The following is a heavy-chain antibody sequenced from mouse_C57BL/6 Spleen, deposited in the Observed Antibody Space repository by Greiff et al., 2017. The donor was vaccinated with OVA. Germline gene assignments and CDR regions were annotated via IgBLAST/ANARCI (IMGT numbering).Heavy chain of an antibody. CDR3: ARWGGTTVVRGDYAMDY. CDR2: IYPGDGDT. D-gene: IGHD1-1*01. Sequence: VQLQQSGAELVKPGASVKISCKASGYAFSSYWMNWVKQRPGKGLEWIGQIYPGDGDTNYNGKFKGKATLTADKSSSTAYMQLSSLTSEDSAVYFCARWGGTTVVRGDYAMDYWGQGTSVTVSS. V-gene: IGHV1-80*01. CDR1: GYAFSSYW. J-gene: IGHJ4*01.